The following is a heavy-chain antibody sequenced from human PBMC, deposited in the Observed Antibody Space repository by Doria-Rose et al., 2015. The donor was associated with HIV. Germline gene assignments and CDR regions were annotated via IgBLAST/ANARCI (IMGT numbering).Heavy chain of an antibody. CDR1: GVSLSSPGMG. CDR3: ARIKSSRWYHKYYFDF. CDR2: IISDDER. D-gene: IGHD6-13*01. V-gene: IGHV2-26*01. J-gene: IGHJ4*02. Sequence: QVTLKESGPVLVKPTETLTLTCTVSGVSLSSPGMGVSWIRQPPGKALEWLANIISDDERSYKTSLKSRLTISRGTSKSQVVLTMTDMDPVDTATYYCARIKSSRWYHKYYFDFWGQGTRFIVSA.